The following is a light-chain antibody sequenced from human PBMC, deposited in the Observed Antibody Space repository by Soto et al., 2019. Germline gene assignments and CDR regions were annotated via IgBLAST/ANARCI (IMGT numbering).Light chain of an antibody. CDR2: GSS. CDR1: QSGRCSY. Sequence: DIESTQSPGTLSLSPGERATLYCRVCQSGRCSYLAWYQQKPGQAPRLLIFGSSSRAPGIPDMFSGSGSGTDFTLTTSRLEQEGFAVYYCQQYGSSPTFGGGTKVDIK. CDR3: QQYGSSPT. J-gene: IGKJ4*01. V-gene: IGKV3-20*01.